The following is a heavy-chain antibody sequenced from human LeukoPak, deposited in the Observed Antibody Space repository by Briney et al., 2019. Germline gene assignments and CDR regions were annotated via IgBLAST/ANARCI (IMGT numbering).Heavy chain of an antibody. Sequence: ASVKVSCKASGYTFTAYYMHWVRQAPGQGLAWMGWINCNSGVTKYAQKFQDRVTMTRDTFISTAYMEVTRLTSDDTAVYYCAKTGAGYSSGWSYLYWGQGTLATVSS. V-gene: IGHV1-2*02. CDR1: GYTFTAYY. CDR2: INCNSGVT. D-gene: IGHD6-19*01. J-gene: IGHJ4*02. CDR3: AKTGAGYSSGWSYLY.